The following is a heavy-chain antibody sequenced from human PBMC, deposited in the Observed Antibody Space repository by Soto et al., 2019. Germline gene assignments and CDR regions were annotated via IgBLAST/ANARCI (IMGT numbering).Heavy chain of an antibody. J-gene: IGHJ4*02. CDR1: GFSLSNARMG. D-gene: IGHD5-12*01. V-gene: IGHV2-26*01. Sequence: QVTLKESGPVLVKPTETLTLTCTVSGFSLSNARMGVSWIRQPPGKALEWLAHIFSNDEKSYSTSLKSRLTIAKETSKSQVVLTMTNMDPVDTATYYCARIRRDGYPYYFDYWGQGTLVTVSS. CDR2: IFSNDEK. CDR3: ARIRRDGYPYYFDY.